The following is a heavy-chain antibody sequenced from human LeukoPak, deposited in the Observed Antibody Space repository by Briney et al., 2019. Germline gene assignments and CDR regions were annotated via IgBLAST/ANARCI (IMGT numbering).Heavy chain of an antibody. CDR3: ASLRYSSGYYYSGGDY. CDR2: IIPIFGAA. V-gene: IGHV1-69*13. Sequence: GASVKVSFTASGGTFSSYAISWVRQAPGQGLEWMGGIIPIFGAANYAQKFQGRVTITADESTSTAYMELSSLRSEDTAVYYCASLRYSSGYYYSGGDYWGQGTLVTVSS. CDR1: GGTFSSYA. D-gene: IGHD3-22*01. J-gene: IGHJ4*02.